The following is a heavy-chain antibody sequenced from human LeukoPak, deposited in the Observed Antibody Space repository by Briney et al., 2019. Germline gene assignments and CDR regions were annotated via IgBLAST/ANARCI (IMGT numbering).Heavy chain of an antibody. CDR3: VRYNWNDGLG. J-gene: IGHJ4*02. D-gene: IGHD1-1*01. CDR2: ISSSSGYI. V-gene: IGHV3-21*01. CDR1: GFTFSSYS. Sequence: GGSLRLSCAASGFTFSSYSMNWVRQAPGKGLEWVSSISSSSGYIYYADSVKGRFTISRDNAKNSLYLQMNSLRAEDTAVYYCVRYNWNDGLGWGQGTLVTVSS.